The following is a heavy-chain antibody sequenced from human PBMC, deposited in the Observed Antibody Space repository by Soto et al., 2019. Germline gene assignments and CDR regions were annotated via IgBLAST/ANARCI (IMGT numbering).Heavy chain of an antibody. D-gene: IGHD3-3*01. J-gene: IGHJ5*02. CDR3: ARRSAAYDFYWFDP. CDR2: IIPIFGTA. CDR1: GGTFSSYA. Sequence: AVKVSYKGFGGTFSSYAISWVRQAPGQGLEWMGGIIPIFGTANYAQKFQGRVTITADESTSTAYMELSSLRSEDTAVYYCARRSAAYDFYWFDPWGQGTLVTVSS. V-gene: IGHV1-69*13.